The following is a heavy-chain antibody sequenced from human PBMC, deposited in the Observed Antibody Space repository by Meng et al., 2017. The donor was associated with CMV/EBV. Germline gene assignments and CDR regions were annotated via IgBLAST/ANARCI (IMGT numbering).Heavy chain of an antibody. CDR1: GGSFSGYY. J-gene: IGHJ5*02. V-gene: IGHV4-34*01. CDR2: INHSGST. CDR3: ATLGILLWFGFDP. D-gene: IGHD3-10*01. Sequence: QVQLQQWGAGLLKPSETLSLTCAVYGGSFSGYYWSWIRQPPGKGLEWIGEINHSGSTNYNPSLKSRVTISVDTSKNQFSLKLSSVTAADTAVYYCATLGILLWFGFDPWGQGTLVTVSS.